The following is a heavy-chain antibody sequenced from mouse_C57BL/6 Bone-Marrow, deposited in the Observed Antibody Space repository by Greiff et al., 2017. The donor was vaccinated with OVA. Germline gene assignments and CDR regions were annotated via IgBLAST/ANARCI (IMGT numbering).Heavy chain of an antibody. Sequence: QVQLQQPGAELVKPGASVKMSCKASGYTFTSYWITWVKQRPGQGLEWIGRIDPNSGGTKYNEKFKSKATLTVDKPSSTAYMQLSSLTSEDSAVYYCARSGSDYEGYFDVWGTGTTVTVSS. CDR1: GYTFTSYW. D-gene: IGHD2-4*01. CDR2: IDPNSGGT. CDR3: ARSGSDYEGYFDV. J-gene: IGHJ1*03. V-gene: IGHV1-72*01.